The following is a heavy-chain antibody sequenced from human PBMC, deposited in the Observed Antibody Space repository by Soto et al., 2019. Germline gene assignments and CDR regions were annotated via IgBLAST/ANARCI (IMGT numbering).Heavy chain of an antibody. Sequence: PGGSLRLSCAASGFPFSDYDISWIRQAPGKGLEWVSHFTNSGSTKYYADSVKGRFTISRDNAKNSLFLQMNSLRAEDTAVYYCASPLAARFDYWGQGTPVTVSS. CDR3: ASPLAARFDY. D-gene: IGHD6-6*01. J-gene: IGHJ4*02. V-gene: IGHV3-11*01. CDR1: GFPFSDYD. CDR2: FTNSGSTK.